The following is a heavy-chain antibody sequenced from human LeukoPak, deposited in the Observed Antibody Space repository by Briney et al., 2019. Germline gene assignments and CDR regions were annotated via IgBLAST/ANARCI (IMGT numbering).Heavy chain of an antibody. CDR3: AREAGIAAAGTGVGTFDY. Sequence: PSETLSLTCTVSGGSVSSGSYYWSWIRQPPGKGLEWIGYIYYSGSTNYNPSLKSRVTISVDTSKNQFSLKLSSVTAADTAVYHCAREAGIAAAGTGVGTFDYWGQGTLVTVSS. V-gene: IGHV4-61*01. CDR2: IYYSGST. J-gene: IGHJ4*02. CDR1: GGSVSSGSYY. D-gene: IGHD6-13*01.